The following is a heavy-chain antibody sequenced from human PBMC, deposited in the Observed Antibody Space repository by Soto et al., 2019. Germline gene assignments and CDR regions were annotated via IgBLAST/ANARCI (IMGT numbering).Heavy chain of an antibody. CDR3: ARDDSSGYYNFDY. Sequence: QVQLGQSGAEVKKPGSSVKVSCKASGGTFSSYAISWVRQAPGQGLEWMGGIIPIFGTANYAQKFQGIVTITADKSTSTAYMELSSLRSEDTAVYYCARDDSSGYYNFDYWGQGTLVTVSS. V-gene: IGHV1-69*06. D-gene: IGHD3-22*01. J-gene: IGHJ4*02. CDR1: GGTFSSYA. CDR2: IIPIFGTA.